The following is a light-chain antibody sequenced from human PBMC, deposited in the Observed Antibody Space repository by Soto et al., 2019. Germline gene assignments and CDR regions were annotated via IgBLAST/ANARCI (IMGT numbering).Light chain of an antibody. V-gene: IGLV2-8*01. Sequence: QSVLTQPPSASGSPGQSVTISCTGTSSDVGGYNYVSWYQQHPGKAPKLLIYEVSKRPSGVPDRFSGSKSGNTASLTVSGLQAEDEADYYCSSYAVSNTLGFGGGTQLTVL. CDR3: SSYAVSNTLG. J-gene: IGLJ2*01. CDR2: EVS. CDR1: SSDVGGYNY.